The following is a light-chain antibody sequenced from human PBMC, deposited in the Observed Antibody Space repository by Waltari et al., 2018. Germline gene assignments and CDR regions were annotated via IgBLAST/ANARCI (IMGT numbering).Light chain of an antibody. V-gene: IGLV2-11*01. Sequence: QSALTQPRSVSGSPGQSVTNSCTGPSSEVGSYAYVSWYQQHPGKAPKVMIYDVNKRPSGVPDRFSGSKSGNTASLTISGLQAEDEAEYYCCSYGGSYYVLGTGTEVTVL. CDR2: DVN. J-gene: IGLJ1*01. CDR1: SSEVGSYAY. CDR3: CSYGGSYYV.